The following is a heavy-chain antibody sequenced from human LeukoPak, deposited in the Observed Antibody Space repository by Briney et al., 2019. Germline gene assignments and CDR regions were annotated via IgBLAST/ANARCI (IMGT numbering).Heavy chain of an antibody. CDR2: IYYSGST. CDR1: GGSISSYY. J-gene: IGHJ4*02. D-gene: IGHD5-18*01. CDR3: ARRLDTAMVFDY. Sequence: SETLSLTCTVSGGSISSYYWSWIRQPPGKGLEWIGSIYYSGSTYYNPSLKSRVTISVDTSKNQFSLKLSSVTAADTAVYYCARRLDTAMVFDYWGQGTLVTVSS. V-gene: IGHV4-59*05.